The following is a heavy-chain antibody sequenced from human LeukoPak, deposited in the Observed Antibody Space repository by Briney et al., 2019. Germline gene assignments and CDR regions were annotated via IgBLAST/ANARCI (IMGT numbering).Heavy chain of an antibody. D-gene: IGHD3-3*01. J-gene: IGHJ6*02. CDR3: ARDIGDFWSGYYRDYYYGMDV. CDR2: INSDGSST. Sequence: PGGSLRLSCAASGFTFSSYAMSWVRQAPGKGLVWVSRINSDGSSTSYADSVKGRFTISRDNAKNTLYLQMNSLRAEDTAVYYCARDIGDFWSGYYRDYYYGMDVWGQGTTVTVSS. V-gene: IGHV3-74*01. CDR1: GFTFSSYA.